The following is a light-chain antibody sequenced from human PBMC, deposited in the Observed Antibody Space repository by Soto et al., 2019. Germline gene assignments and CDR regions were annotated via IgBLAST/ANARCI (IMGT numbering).Light chain of an antibody. V-gene: IGKV1-27*01. CDR3: QRYDSALGT. CDR2: AAS. J-gene: IGKJ1*01. Sequence: DIQMTQSPSSLSASVGDRVTITCRAGQYIGRYLNWYQQKPGKAPKLLIYAASTLQSGVPSRFSGSGSGTDFTLTISSLQPEDVATYYCQRYDSALGTFGQGTKVDIK. CDR1: QYIGRY.